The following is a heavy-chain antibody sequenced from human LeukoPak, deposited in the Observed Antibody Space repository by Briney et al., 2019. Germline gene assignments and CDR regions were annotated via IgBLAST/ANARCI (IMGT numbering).Heavy chain of an antibody. V-gene: IGHV3-48*04. CDR2: ISSTSRNI. D-gene: IGHD3-10*01. Sequence: GGSLRLSCAASGFTFSSYSMNWVRQAPGKGLEWLSYISSTSRNIYYADSVKGRFTVSRDDAKNSLFLQMNSLRAEDTAIYYCAREWRGSGDYWGQGTLVTVSS. CDR1: GFTFSSYS. CDR3: AREWRGSGDY. J-gene: IGHJ4*02.